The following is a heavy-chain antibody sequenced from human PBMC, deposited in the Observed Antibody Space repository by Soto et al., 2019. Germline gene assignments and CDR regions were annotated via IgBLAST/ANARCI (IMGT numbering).Heavy chain of an antibody. D-gene: IGHD3-10*01. V-gene: IGHV3-23*01. J-gene: IGHJ5*02. CDR2: ISGSGGST. CDR1: GFTFSSYA. Sequence: EVQLLESGGGLVQPGGSLRLSCAASGFTFSSYARSWVRQAPGKGLEWVSAISGSGGSTYYADSVKGRLTISRDNSKNTRYLQMNSLRAEDTAVYYCAKDSHMVRGVINWFDPWGQGTLVTVSS. CDR3: AKDSHMVRGVINWFDP.